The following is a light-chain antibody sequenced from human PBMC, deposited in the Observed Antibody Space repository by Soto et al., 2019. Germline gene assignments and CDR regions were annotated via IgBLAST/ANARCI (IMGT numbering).Light chain of an antibody. V-gene: IGKV1-33*01. CDR3: QQYNSYPIT. Sequence: DIQMTQSPSSLSASVGDRVTMTCQATQDITSYLHWYQQKPGKAPKLLIHDASNLEAGVPSRFSGSGSGTDFTLTISSLQPDDFATYYCQQYNSYPITFGQGTRLEIK. CDR1: QDITSY. J-gene: IGKJ5*01. CDR2: DAS.